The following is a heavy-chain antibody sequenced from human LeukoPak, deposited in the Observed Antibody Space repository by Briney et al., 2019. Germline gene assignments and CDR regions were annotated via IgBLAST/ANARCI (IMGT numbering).Heavy chain of an antibody. D-gene: IGHD3-10*01. Sequence: KTGGSLRLSCAASGFTFSSYGMHWVRQPPGKGLEWIGNIFYSGSTYYSPSLKSRVTISLDTSRNQFSLKLTSVTAADTAVYYCAKSNGYGLVDIWGQGTMVTVSS. CDR1: GFTFSSYG. J-gene: IGHJ3*02. V-gene: IGHV4-59*12. CDR2: IFYSGST. CDR3: AKSNGYGLVDI.